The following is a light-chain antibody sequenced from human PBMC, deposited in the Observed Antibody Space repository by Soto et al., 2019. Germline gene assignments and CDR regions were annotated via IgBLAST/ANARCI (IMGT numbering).Light chain of an antibody. CDR3: CSYAGSHFL. CDR1: SSDVGGYNY. CDR2: DVS. J-gene: IGLJ2*01. V-gene: IGLV2-11*01. Sequence: QSVLTQPRSVSGSPGQSVTISCTGTSSDVGGYNYVSWYQQHPGKAPKLMIYDVSQRPSGVPDRFSGSKSGNTASLTISGFQHEDEADYYCCSYAGSHFLFGGGTKLTVL.